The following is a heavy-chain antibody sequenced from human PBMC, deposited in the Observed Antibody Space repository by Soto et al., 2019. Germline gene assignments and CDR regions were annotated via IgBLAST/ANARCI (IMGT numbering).Heavy chain of an antibody. CDR1: GFTFSSYA. V-gene: IGHV3-23*01. D-gene: IGHD3-3*01. CDR2: ISGSGGST. J-gene: IGHJ4*02. Sequence: GGSLRLSCAASGFTFSSYAMSWVRQAPGKGLEWVSAISGSGGSTYYADSVKGRFTISRDNSKNTLYLQMNSLRAEDTAVYYCAKEKGNYDFWSGYYPYFDYWGQGTLVTVSS. CDR3: AKEKGNYDFWSGYYPYFDY.